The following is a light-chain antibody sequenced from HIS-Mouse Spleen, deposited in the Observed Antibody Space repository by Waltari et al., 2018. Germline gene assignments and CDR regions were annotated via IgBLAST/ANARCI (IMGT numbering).Light chain of an antibody. CDR2: QDS. Sequence: SYELTQPPSVSVSPGQPASIPCPGLKLGEKYACWYQQKPGQSPVLVIYQDSKRPSGIPERFSGSNSGNTATLTISGTQAMDEADYYCQAWDSSIAGVFGGGTKLTVL. CDR1: KLGEKY. J-gene: IGLJ2*01. CDR3: QAWDSSIAGV. V-gene: IGLV3-1*01.